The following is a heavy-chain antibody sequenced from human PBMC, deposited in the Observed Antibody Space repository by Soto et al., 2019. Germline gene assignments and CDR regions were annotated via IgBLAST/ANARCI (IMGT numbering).Heavy chain of an antibody. J-gene: IGHJ1*01. CDR1: GGSISSSSYY. CDR3: ATHNWNLDP. V-gene: IGHV4-39*01. D-gene: IGHD1-20*01. Sequence: SETLSLTCTVSGGSISSSSYYWGWIRQPPGKGLEWIGSIFYSGSTYYNPSLKSRVTISVGTSKNQFSLKLSSVTAADTAVYYCATHNWNLDPWGQGTLVTVSS. CDR2: IFYSGST.